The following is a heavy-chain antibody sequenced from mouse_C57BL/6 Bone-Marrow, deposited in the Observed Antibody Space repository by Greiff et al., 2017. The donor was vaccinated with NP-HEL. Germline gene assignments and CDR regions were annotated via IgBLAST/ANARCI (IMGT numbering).Heavy chain of an antibody. CDR1: GFSLTSYG. CDR2: IWSGGST. Sequence: VQLQQSGPGLVQPSQSLSITCTVSGFSLTSYGVHWVRQSPGKGLEWLGVIWSGGSTDYTAAFISRQSISKDNSKSLVFFKMNSLQADDTAIYYCARTVYDGYSAWFAYWGQGTLVTVSA. V-gene: IGHV2-2*01. CDR3: ARTVYDGYSAWFAY. J-gene: IGHJ3*01. D-gene: IGHD2-3*01.